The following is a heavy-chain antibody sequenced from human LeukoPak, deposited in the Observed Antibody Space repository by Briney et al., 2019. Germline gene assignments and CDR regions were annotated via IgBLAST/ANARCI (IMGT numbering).Heavy chain of an antibody. CDR3: ARDSSGYYSFDY. D-gene: IGHD3-22*01. V-gene: IGHV1-8*01. J-gene: IGHJ4*02. CDR2: MNPNSGNT. Sequence: GASVKVSCKASGYTFTSYDINWVRQATGQGLEWMGWMNPNSGNTGYAHKFQGRVTMTRNTSISTAYMELSSLRSEDTAVYYCARDSSGYYSFDYWGQGTLVTVSS. CDR1: GYTFTSYD.